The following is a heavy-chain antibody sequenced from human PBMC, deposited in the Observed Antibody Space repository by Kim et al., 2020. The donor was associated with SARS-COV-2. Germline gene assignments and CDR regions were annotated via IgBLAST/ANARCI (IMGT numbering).Heavy chain of an antibody. J-gene: IGHJ6*02. D-gene: IGHD2-21*02. CDR1: GYSFTSYW. CDR2: IDPSDSYT. V-gene: IGHV5-10-1*01. Sequence: GESLKISCKGSGYSFTSYWISWVRQMPGKGLEWMGRIDPSDSYTNYSPSFQGHVTISADKSISTAYLQWSSLKASDTAMYYCARLTTTYCGGDCYYNYYGMDVWGQGTTVTVSS. CDR3: ARLTTTYCGGDCYYNYYGMDV.